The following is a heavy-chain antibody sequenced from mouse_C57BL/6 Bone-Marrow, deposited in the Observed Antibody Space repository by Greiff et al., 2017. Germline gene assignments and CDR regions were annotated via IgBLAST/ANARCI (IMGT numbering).Heavy chain of an antibody. Sequence: VQLQQPGAELVKPGASVKMSCKASGYTFTSYWITWVKQRPGQGLEWIGDIYPGSGSTNYNEKFKSKATLTVDTSSSQAYMQLSSLTSEDSAVYYCARSYYGNPWFAYWGQGTLVTVSA. J-gene: IGHJ3*01. CDR2: IYPGSGST. V-gene: IGHV1-55*01. CDR1: GYTFTSYW. D-gene: IGHD2-10*01. CDR3: ARSYYGNPWFAY.